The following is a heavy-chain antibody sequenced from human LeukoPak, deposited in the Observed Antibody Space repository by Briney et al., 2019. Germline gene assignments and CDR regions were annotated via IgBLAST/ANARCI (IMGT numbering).Heavy chain of an antibody. CDR2: IRNDGSKE. CDR1: GFTFSGYG. J-gene: IGHJ3*02. Sequence: GGSLRLSCAASGFTFSGYGMHWVRQAPGKGLEWVAFIRNDGSKEYYVDSVKGRFTISRYNSKNRLHLQMNSLRAEDTAVYYCAKTASSNAIDMWGQGTMVTVSS. D-gene: IGHD5-18*01. V-gene: IGHV3-30*02. CDR3: AKTASSNAIDM.